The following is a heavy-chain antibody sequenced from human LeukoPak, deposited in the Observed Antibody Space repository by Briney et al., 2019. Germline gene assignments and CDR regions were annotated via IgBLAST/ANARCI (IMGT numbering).Heavy chain of an antibody. CDR3: ARDRGRRWWFDY. CDR1: GGSISGYY. D-gene: IGHD2-15*01. V-gene: IGHV4-59*01. CDR2: IYYSGST. Sequence: PSETLSLTCTVSGGSISGYYWTWIRQPPGKGLEWIGYIYYSGSTNYNPSLKSRVTISVDTSKNQFSLKLSSVTAADTAVYYCARDRGRRWWFDYWGQGTLVTVSS. J-gene: IGHJ4*02.